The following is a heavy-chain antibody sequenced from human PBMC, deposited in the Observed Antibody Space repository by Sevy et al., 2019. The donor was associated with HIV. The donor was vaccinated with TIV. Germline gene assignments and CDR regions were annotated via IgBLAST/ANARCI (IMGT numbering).Heavy chain of an antibody. D-gene: IGHD6-6*01. CDR1: GFTFGDYA. J-gene: IGHJ6*02. V-gene: IGHV3-49*04. CDR3: TRVRGSSSPYYYYGMDV. Sequence: GGSLRLSCTASGFTFGDYAMSWVRQAPGKGLEWVGFIRSKAYGGKTEYAASVKGRFTISRDDSKSIAYLQMNSLKTEDTAVYYCTRVRGSSSPYYYYGMDVWGQGTTVTVSS. CDR2: IRSKAYGGKT.